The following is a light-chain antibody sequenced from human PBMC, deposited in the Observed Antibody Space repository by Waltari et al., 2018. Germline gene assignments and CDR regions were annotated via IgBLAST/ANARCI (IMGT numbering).Light chain of an antibody. CDR3: HHSYGAPYT. CDR1: KNIHRY. Sequence: DIQMTQSPSSLSASVGDRVTITCRASKNIHRYLNWFQQKVGEAPKVLLYAASTLESGVPSRFSGSGSGTDFTLTISSLQIEDFATYYCHHSYGAPYTFGPGTKVDIK. J-gene: IGKJ3*01. V-gene: IGKV1-39*01. CDR2: AAS.